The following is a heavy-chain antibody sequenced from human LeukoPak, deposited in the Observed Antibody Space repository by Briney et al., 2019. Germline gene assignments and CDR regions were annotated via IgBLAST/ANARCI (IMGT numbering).Heavy chain of an antibody. J-gene: IGHJ6*02. V-gene: IGHV3-30*03. CDR1: GFTFTTYG. D-gene: IGHD3-10*01. CDR2: IASNGGSE. CDR3: ARDITIVRGLIGYYYGMDV. Sequence: GGSLRLSCAASGFTFTTYGLHWVRQAPGKGLEWVAAIASNGGSEYYADSVKGRFTISRDNAKNSLYLQMNSLRDEDTAMYYGARDITIVRGLIGYYYGMDVWGQGTTVTVSS.